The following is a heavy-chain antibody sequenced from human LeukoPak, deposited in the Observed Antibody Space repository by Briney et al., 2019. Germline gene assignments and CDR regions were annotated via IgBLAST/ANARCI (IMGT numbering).Heavy chain of an antibody. CDR1: GGSISSYY. CDR2: VYSSENT. Sequence: SETLSLTCTVSGGSISSYYWSWIRQPAGKGLEWIGRVYSSENTNYNPSLKSRVSMSVDTSKNQFSLKLTSVTAADTAVYYCARGGKATVVTMWGQGILVTVSS. CDR3: ARGGKATVVTM. J-gene: IGHJ4*02. D-gene: IGHD4-23*01. V-gene: IGHV4-4*07.